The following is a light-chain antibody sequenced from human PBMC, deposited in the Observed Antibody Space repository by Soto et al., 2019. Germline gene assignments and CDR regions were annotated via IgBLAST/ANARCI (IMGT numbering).Light chain of an antibody. CDR3: CSYAGSSMFV. Sequence: QSALTQPASVSGSPGQSITISCTGSSSDVGPYNLVSWYQHHPGKAPKLMISEVVKRPSGVSNRFSGSKSGHTASLTISGLQAEDEADYYCCSYAGSSMFVFGGGTKLTVL. V-gene: IGLV2-23*02. J-gene: IGLJ2*01. CDR2: EVV. CDR1: SSDVGPYNL.